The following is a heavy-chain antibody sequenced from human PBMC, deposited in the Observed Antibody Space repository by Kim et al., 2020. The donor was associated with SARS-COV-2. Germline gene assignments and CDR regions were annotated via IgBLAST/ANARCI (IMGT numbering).Heavy chain of an antibody. CDR2: ISAYNGNT. CDR1: GYTFTSYG. Sequence: ASVKVSCTASGYTFTSYGISWVRQAPGQGIEWMGWISAYNGNTNYAQKLQGRVTMTTDTSTSTAYMELRSLRSDDTAVYYCARSLAAAGWFDPWGQGTLVTVSS. CDR3: ARSLAAAGWFDP. V-gene: IGHV1-18*01. D-gene: IGHD6-13*01. J-gene: IGHJ5*02.